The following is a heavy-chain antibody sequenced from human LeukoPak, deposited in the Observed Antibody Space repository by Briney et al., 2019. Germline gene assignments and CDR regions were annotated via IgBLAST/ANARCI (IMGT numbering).Heavy chain of an antibody. J-gene: IGHJ4*02. CDR3: ADDYGD. CDR1: GVSVSSYY. CDR2: IYPSGTT. Sequence: SETLSLTCSVSGVSVSSYYWSWLRQPAGKGLEWIGRIYPSGTTHYNPSLKSRVTMSVDTSRNQFSLKLISVTAADTAVYYCADDYGDWGQGTLVTVSS. V-gene: IGHV4-4*07. D-gene: IGHD4-17*01.